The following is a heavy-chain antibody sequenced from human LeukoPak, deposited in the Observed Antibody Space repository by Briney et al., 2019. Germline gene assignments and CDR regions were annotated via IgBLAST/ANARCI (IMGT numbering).Heavy chain of an antibody. D-gene: IGHD3-22*01. CDR2: IYYSGST. V-gene: IGHV4-59*01. CDR1: GGSISSYY. J-gene: IGHJ4*02. Sequence: KPSETLSLTCTVSGGSISSYYWSWIRQPPGKGLEWIGYIYYSGSTNYNPSLKSRVTISVDTSKNQFSLKLNSVTAADTAVYYCAGGGDSGGYYYPMFDYWGQGTLVTASS. CDR3: AGGGDSGGYYYPMFDY.